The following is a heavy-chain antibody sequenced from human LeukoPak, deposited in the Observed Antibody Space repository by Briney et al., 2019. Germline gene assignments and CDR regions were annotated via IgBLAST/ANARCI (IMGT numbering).Heavy chain of an antibody. J-gene: IGHJ4*02. V-gene: IGHV3-48*01. CDR1: GFAFSNYG. CDR2: ISNASNAI. Sequence: PGGSLRLSCGVSGFAFSNYGMNWVRQTPGKGLEWVSYISNASNAIYYADSVRGRFTISRDNAKKSLYLQLNSLRAEDTAVYYCVRGGSCSAAGSLYLPFEFWGQGTRVTVSS. D-gene: IGHD2-15*01. CDR3: VRGGSCSAAGSLYLPFEF.